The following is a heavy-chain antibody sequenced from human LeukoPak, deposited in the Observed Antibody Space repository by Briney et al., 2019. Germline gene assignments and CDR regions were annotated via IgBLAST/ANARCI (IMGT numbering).Heavy chain of an antibody. J-gene: IGHJ6*03. D-gene: IGHD3-10*01. CDR1: GGSISSYY. Sequence: PSETLSLTCTVSGGSISSYYWSWIRQPPGKGLEWIGNIYYSGSTNYNPSLKSRVTISVDTSKNQFSLKLSSVTAADTAVYYCARYSGSSNYYYYYYMDVWGKGTTVTVSS. CDR2: IYYSGST. V-gene: IGHV4-59*01. CDR3: ARYSGSSNYYYYYYMDV.